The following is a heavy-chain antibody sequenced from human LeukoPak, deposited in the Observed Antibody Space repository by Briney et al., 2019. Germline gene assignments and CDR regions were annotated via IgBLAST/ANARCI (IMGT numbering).Heavy chain of an antibody. D-gene: IGHD3-10*01. V-gene: IGHV4-59*01. CDR2: IYYSGST. Sequence: KPSETLSLTCTVSGVSISSYYWSWIRQPPGKGLEWIGYIYYSGSTNYSPSLKSRVTISVDTSKNQFSLKLSSVAAADTAVYYCARGREEFDAFDIWGQGTMVTVSS. J-gene: IGHJ3*02. CDR1: GVSISSYY. CDR3: ARGREEFDAFDI.